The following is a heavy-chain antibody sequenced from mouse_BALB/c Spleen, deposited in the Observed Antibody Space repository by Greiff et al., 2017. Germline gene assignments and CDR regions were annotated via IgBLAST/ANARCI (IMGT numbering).Heavy chain of an antibody. V-gene: IGHV2-9*02. CDR2: IWAGGST. CDR1: GFSLTSYG. J-gene: IGHJ3*01. Sequence: VKLVESGPGLVAPSQSLSITCTVSGFSLTSYGVHWVRQPPGKGLEWLGVIWAGGSTNYNSALMSRLSISKDNSKSQVFLKMNSLQTDDTAMSYCASYYGNEGFAYWGQGTLVTVSA. D-gene: IGHD2-1*01. CDR3: ASYYGNEGFAY.